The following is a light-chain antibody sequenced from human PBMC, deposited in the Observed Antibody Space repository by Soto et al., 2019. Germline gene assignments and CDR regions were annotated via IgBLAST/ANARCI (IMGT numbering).Light chain of an antibody. CDR1: QSIGPN. V-gene: IGKV3-15*01. CDR3: QHNNNWPPEGT. CDR2: SPS. Sequence: TQSPATLSVSPGESVTLSCRASQSIGPNLAWYQHFPGQAPRLLMYSPSLRATGIPARFSGSGSATQFTLTISSLQSEDFGVYYCQHNNNWPPEGTFGPGTRVDVK. J-gene: IGKJ3*01.